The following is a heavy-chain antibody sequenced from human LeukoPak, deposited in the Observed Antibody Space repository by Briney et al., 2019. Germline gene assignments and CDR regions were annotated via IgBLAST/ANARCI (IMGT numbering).Heavy chain of an antibody. J-gene: IGHJ6*02. CDR1: GGSISSYY. CDR2: IYYSGST. Sequence: SETLSLTCTVSGGSISSYYWSWIRQPPGKGLEWIGYIYYSGSTNYNPSLKSRVTMSVDTSKNQFSLKLSSVTAADTAVYYCARFRSDNYYYYGMDVWGQGTTVTVSS. V-gene: IGHV4-59*01. D-gene: IGHD3-22*01. CDR3: ARFRSDNYYYYGMDV.